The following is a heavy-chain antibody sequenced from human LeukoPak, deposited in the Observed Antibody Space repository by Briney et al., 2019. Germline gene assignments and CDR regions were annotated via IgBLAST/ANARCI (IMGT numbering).Heavy chain of an antibody. CDR2: INSDGSST. Sequence: PGGSLRLSCAASGFTFSSYWMHWVRQAPGKGLVWVSHINSDGSSTSYADSVKGRFTISRDNAKNTLYLQMNSLRAEDTAVYYCAREHPVAGTYYWGRGTLVTVSS. CDR1: GFTFSSYW. V-gene: IGHV3-74*01. CDR3: AREHPVAGTYY. J-gene: IGHJ4*02. D-gene: IGHD6-19*01.